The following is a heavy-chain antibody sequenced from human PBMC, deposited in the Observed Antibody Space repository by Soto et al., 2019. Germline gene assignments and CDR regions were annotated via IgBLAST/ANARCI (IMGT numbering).Heavy chain of an antibody. CDR2: SKNRGQGFAT. D-gene: IGHD3-10*01. CDR1: GFTFNDHY. Sequence: TGGSLRLSCATSGFTFNDHYFDWVRQAAGKGLDWVGRSKNRGQGFATEYAASVQGRFTVSRDDSKSSLYLHMNSLKTEDTAVYYCAKAPSGGSQNPMNWFDPWGQGTLVTVSS. V-gene: IGHV3-72*01. CDR3: AKAPSGGSQNPMNWFDP. J-gene: IGHJ5*02.